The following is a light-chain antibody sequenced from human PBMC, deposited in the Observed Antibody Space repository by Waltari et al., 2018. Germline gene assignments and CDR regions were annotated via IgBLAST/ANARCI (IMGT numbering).Light chain of an antibody. J-gene: IGKJ2*01. CDR3: QQSYSTPRYT. Sequence: DIQMTQSQSSLSASVGDRVTITCRASQSISSYLNWYQQKPGKAPKLLIYAASSLQSGVPSRFSGSGSGTDVTLTISSLQPEDFATYYCQQSYSTPRYTFGQGTKLEIK. V-gene: IGKV1-39*01. CDR1: QSISSY. CDR2: AAS.